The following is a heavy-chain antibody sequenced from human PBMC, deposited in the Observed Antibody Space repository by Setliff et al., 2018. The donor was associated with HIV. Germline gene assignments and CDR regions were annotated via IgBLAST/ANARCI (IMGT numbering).Heavy chain of an antibody. Sequence: ASVKVSCKASGYTFTDDYIHWVRQAPGQGLEWMGWINSASGGTNYAQNFQGRVTVTRDTSINAAYVELNSLKSDDTAVYYCASYYLHVSDIWGQGTMVTVSS. V-gene: IGHV1-2*02. D-gene: IGHD3-22*01. CDR1: GYTFTDDY. J-gene: IGHJ3*02. CDR2: INSASGGT. CDR3: ASYYLHVSDI.